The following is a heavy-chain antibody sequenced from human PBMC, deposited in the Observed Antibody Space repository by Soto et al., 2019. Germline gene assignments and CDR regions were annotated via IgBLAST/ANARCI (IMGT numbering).Heavy chain of an antibody. CDR3: ARQGGRVGGNSPFLGFDY. D-gene: IGHD4-4*01. CDR2: IYYSGST. Sequence: SGTLSPPPPGSGGSLSSNRFYWGWIRQPPGEGLVWIGNIYYSGSTYYNPSLKSRVTISGDTSKNQFSLRLSSVTAADTAVYYCARQGGRVGGNSPFLGFDYWGQGTLVTVSS. CDR1: GGSLSSNRFY. V-gene: IGHV4-39*01. J-gene: IGHJ4*02.